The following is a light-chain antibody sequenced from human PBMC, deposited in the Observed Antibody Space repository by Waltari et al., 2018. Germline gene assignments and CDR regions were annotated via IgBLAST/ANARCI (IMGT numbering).Light chain of an antibody. Sequence: QSALTQPASVSGSPGQSITISCTGNSSDVGGYNYVSWYQQHPCKAPKLMIYDVSNRPSGVSNRFSGSKSGNTASLTISGLQAEDEADYYCSSYTSSTVVFGGGTKLTVL. CDR2: DVS. V-gene: IGLV2-14*03. CDR3: SSYTSSTVV. J-gene: IGLJ2*01. CDR1: SSDVGGYNY.